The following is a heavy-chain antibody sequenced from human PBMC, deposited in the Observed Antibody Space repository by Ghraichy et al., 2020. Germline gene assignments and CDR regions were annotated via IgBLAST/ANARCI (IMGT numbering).Heavy chain of an antibody. D-gene: IGHD3-16*01. V-gene: IGHV4-31*03. CDR3: ARDLLGNNWFDP. CDR1: GGSISSGGYY. J-gene: IGHJ5*02. CDR2: IYYSGST. Sequence: SETLSLTCTVSGGSISSGGYYWSWIRQHPGKGLEWIGYIYYSGSTYYNPSLKSRVTISVDTSKNQFSLRLSSVTAADTAVYYCARDLLGNNWFDPWGQGTLVTVSS.